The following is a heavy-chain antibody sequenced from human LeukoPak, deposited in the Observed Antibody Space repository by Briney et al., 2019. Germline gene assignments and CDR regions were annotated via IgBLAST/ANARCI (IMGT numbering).Heavy chain of an antibody. D-gene: IGHD3-10*01. CDR2: ISGSGGST. Sequence: GGSLRLSCAASGFTFSSYAMSWVRQAPGKGLEWVSAISGSGGSTYYADSVKGRFTISRDNSKNTLYLQMNSLRAEDTAVYYCAKVLWFGELSLDAFDIWGQGTMVTVSS. V-gene: IGHV3-23*01. J-gene: IGHJ3*02. CDR3: AKVLWFGELSLDAFDI. CDR1: GFTFSSYA.